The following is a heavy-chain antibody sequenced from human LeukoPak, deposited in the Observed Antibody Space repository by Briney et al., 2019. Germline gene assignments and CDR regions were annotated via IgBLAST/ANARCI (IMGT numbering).Heavy chain of an antibody. CDR2: IYNGGST. D-gene: IGHD6-13*01. J-gene: IGHJ5*02. V-gene: IGHV4-59*08. CDR3: ARHVDSSSWYNWFDP. Sequence: SETLSLTCTVSGGSITSDYWSWIRQSPGKGLERIAYIYNGGSTKYNPSLKSRVTISVDTSKNQFSLKLSSVSAADTAIYYCARHVDSSSWYNWFDPWGQGTLVTVSS. CDR1: GGSITSDY.